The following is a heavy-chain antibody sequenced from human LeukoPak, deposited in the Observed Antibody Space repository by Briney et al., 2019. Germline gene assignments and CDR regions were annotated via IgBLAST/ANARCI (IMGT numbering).Heavy chain of an antibody. D-gene: IGHD3-10*01. CDR2: INPGDPDT. Sequence: GESLRISCQASGYSFTSSWIGWARQMLGKGLEWMAIINPGDPDTRYSPSFQGQVTISADKSISTVYLQWGSLKASDTAMYYCARQPGAGWFDPWGQGTLVTVSS. CDR3: ARQPGAGWFDP. CDR1: GYSFTSSW. V-gene: IGHV5-51*01. J-gene: IGHJ5*02.